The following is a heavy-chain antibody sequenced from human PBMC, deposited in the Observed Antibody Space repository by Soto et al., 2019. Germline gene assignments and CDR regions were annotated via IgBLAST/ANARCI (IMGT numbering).Heavy chain of an antibody. J-gene: IGHJ6*02. Sequence: FETVSLTCTVSGGSISSYYWSWIRQPAGKGLEWIGRIYTSGSTNYNPSLKSRVTMSVDTSKNQFSLKLSSVTAADTAVYYCARCQSGYSYEDGMDVWGQGTTVTVSS. D-gene: IGHD5-18*01. CDR1: GGSISSYY. CDR3: ARCQSGYSYEDGMDV. CDR2: IYTSGST. V-gene: IGHV4-4*07.